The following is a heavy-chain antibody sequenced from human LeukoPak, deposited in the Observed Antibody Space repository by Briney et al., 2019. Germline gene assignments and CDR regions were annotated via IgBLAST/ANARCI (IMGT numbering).Heavy chain of an antibody. D-gene: IGHD5-12*01. J-gene: IGHJ6*04. CDR2: INAGNGNT. Sequence: ASVKVSCKASGYTFTSYAMHWVRQAPGQRLEWMGWINAGNGNTKYSQKFQGRVTITRDTSASTAYMELSSLRSEDTAVYYCARDSGYDDYYYYYGMDVWGKGTTVTVSP. CDR3: ARDSGYDDYYYYYGMDV. CDR1: GYTFTSYA. V-gene: IGHV1-3*01.